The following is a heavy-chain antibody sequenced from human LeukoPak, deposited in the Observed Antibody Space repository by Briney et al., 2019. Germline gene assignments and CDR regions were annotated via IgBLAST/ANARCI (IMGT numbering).Heavy chain of an antibody. D-gene: IGHD6-6*01. V-gene: IGHV4-61*02. CDR2: IYTSGST. J-gene: IGHJ5*02. CDR3: ARDPRIAARPGWFDP. CDR1: GGSISSGSYY. Sequence: PSQTLSLTCTVSGGSISSGSYYWSWIRQPAGKGLEWIGRIYTSGSTNYNPSLKSRVTILVDTSKNQFSLKLSSVTAADTAVYYCARDPRIAARPGWFDPWGQGTLVTVSS.